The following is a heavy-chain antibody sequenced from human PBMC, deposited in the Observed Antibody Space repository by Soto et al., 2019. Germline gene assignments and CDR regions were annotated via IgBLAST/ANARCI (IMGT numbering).Heavy chain of an antibody. CDR1: GGSITSSSYY. J-gene: IGHJ4*02. V-gene: IGHV4-39*01. D-gene: IGHD7-27*01. CDR2: IYYSGST. Sequence: SETLSLTCTVSGGSITSSSYYWGWIRQPPGKGLEWIGSIYYSGSTYYNPSLKSRVTISVDTSKNQFSLKLSSVTAADTALYYCARLGRSQMGIFDYWGQGTLVTIS. CDR3: ARLGRSQMGIFDY.